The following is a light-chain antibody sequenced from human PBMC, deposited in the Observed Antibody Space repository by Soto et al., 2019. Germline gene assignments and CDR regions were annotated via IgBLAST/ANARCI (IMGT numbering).Light chain of an antibody. J-gene: IGLJ3*02. CDR1: SSNIGSNT. V-gene: IGLV1-44*01. CDR3: AAWDDSLNGRGV. Sequence: QAVVTQPPSASGTPGQRVTISCSGSSSNIGSNTVNWYQQLPGTAPKLLIYSNNQRHSGVPDRFSGSRSGTSASLAISGLPSEDEGDYYCAAWDDSLNGRGVFGGGTKLTVL. CDR2: SNN.